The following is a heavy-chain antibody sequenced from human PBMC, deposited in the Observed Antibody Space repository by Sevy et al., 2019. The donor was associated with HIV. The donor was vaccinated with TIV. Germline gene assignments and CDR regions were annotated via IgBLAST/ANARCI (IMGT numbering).Heavy chain of an antibody. CDR2: ISPDGGKR. J-gene: IGHJ4*02. V-gene: IGHV3-30*18. Sequence: GGSLRLSCAASGFNFRNYGMHWVRQAPGKGLEWVAVISPDGGKRYYADSVKGRFTISRDISKNTLYLQMNTPRAEDTAVYYCAKASRGVVADFDHWGQGTLVTVSS. D-gene: IGHD2-21*01. CDR1: GFNFRNYG. CDR3: AKASRGVVADFDH.